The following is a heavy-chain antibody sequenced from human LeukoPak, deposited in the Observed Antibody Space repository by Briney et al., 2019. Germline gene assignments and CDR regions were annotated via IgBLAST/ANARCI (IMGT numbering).Heavy chain of an antibody. D-gene: IGHD3-9*01. V-gene: IGHV3-48*03. CDR3: ARDYYDILTGYCDAFDI. J-gene: IGHJ3*02. Sequence: GGSLRLSCAASGFTFSSYEMNWVRQAPGKGLEWVSYISTTGSSIYYADSVKGRFTISRDNVKNLLYLQMNSLRAEDTAVYYCARDYYDILTGYCDAFDIWGQGTMVTVSS. CDR1: GFTFSSYE. CDR2: ISTTGSSI.